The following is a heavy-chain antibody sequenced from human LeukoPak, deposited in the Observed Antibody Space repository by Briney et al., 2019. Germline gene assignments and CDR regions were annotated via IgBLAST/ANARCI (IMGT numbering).Heavy chain of an antibody. J-gene: IGHJ6*02. Sequence: PSQTLSLTCTVSGGSISSGGYYWSWIRQHPGKGLEWIGYIYYSGSTYYNPSLKSRVTISVDTSKNQFSLKLSPVTAADTAVYYCARAARMMADGYGMDVWGQGTTVTVSS. D-gene: IGHD5-24*01. CDR1: GGSISSGGYY. CDR3: ARAARMMADGYGMDV. V-gene: IGHV4-31*03. CDR2: IYYSGST.